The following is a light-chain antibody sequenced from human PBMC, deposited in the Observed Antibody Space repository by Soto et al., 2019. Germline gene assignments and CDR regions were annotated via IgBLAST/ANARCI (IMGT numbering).Light chain of an antibody. CDR2: DAS. V-gene: IGKV3-11*01. J-gene: IGKJ1*01. Sequence: EIVLTQSPATLSLSPGERATLSCRASQSVSSYLAWYQQKPGQAPRLLIYDASNRATGIPARFSGSGSGTDFTLTISSLEPEDFAFDYCQQRSNWPPWTFGQGT. CDR1: QSVSSY. CDR3: QQRSNWPPWT.